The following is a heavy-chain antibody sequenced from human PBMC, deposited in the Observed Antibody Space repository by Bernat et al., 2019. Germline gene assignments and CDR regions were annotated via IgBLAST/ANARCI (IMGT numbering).Heavy chain of an antibody. Sequence: EVQLVESGGGLVQPGRSLRLSCAASGFTFDDYAMHWVRQAPGKGLEWVSGISWNSGSIGYADSVKGRFTISRDNAKNSLYLQMNSLSAEDTALYYYAKGFHPHIAAANLDWGQGTLVTVSS. J-gene: IGHJ4*02. CDR2: ISWNSGSI. CDR1: GFTFDDYA. CDR3: AKGFHPHIAAANLD. D-gene: IGHD6-13*01. V-gene: IGHV3-9*01.